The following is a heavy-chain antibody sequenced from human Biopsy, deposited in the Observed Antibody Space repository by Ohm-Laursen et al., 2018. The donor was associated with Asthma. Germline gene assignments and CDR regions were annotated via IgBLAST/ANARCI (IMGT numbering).Heavy chain of an antibody. V-gene: IGHV3-9*01. Sequence: RSLRLSCSASGFSFDDCAMHWVRQAPGKGLEWVSSISWNSGNIDYADSVKGRFTISRDNAKNSLYLQMQSLRPEDTAFYYCAKLADYYDSTDYLDFWGRGTLVTVSS. CDR2: ISWNSGNI. CDR3: AKLADYYDSTDYLDF. CDR1: GFSFDDCA. J-gene: IGHJ4*01. D-gene: IGHD3-22*01.